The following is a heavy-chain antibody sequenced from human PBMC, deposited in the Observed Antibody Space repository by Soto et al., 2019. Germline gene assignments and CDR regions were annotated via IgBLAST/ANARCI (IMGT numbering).Heavy chain of an antibody. V-gene: IGHV3-23*01. CDR1: GFTFSSYA. D-gene: IGHD3-3*01. J-gene: IGHJ6*02. Sequence: GGSLRLSCAASGFTFSSYAMSWVRQAPGKGLEWVSAISGSGGSTYYADSVKGRFTISRDNSKNTLYLQMNSLRAEDTAVYYCAKGGPTATIFGVVITYYGMDVWGQGTTVTVS. CDR3: AKGGPTATIFGVVITYYGMDV. CDR2: ISGSGGST.